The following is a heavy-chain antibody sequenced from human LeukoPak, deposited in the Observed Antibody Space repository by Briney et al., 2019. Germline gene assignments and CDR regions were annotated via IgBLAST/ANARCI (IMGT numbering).Heavy chain of an antibody. J-gene: IGHJ1*01. CDR3: GRGITKGCEF. CDR2: MSPSSGNT. V-gene: IGHV1-8*01. D-gene: IGHD1-1*01. CDR1: GYAFTSYD. Sequence: ASVKVTCKASGYAFTSYDINWVRQATAQGLEWLGWMSPSSGNTGYAQKFQGRVTKTRDTSITTAYMEQSSLTFDDTAVYYCGRGITKGCEFWGQSTLVTVST.